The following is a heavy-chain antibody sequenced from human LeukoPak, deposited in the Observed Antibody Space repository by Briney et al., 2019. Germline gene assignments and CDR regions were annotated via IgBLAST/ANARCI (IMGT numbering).Heavy chain of an antibody. Sequence: SETLSLTCTVSGGSISSSSYYWGWIRQPPGKGLEWIGSIYYSGSTYYNPFLKSRVTISVDTSKNQFSLKLSSVTAADTAVYYCARQWGYYDSSGAHPLPDYWGQGTLVTVSS. V-gene: IGHV4-39*01. CDR2: IYYSGST. CDR1: GGSISSSSYY. CDR3: ARQWGYYDSSGAHPLPDY. D-gene: IGHD3-22*01. J-gene: IGHJ4*02.